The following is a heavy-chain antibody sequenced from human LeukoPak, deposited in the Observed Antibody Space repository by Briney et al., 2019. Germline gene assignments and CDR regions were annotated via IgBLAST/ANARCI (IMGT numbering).Heavy chain of an antibody. Sequence: ASVKVSCKASGYTFTSYDINWVRQATGQGLEWMGWMNPNSGNTGYAQKFQGRVTMTRNTSISTAYMELSSLRSEDTAVYYCARAYCSSTSCYGGDYWFDPWGQGTLVTVSS. J-gene: IGHJ5*02. V-gene: IGHV1-8*01. CDR2: MNPNSGNT. CDR3: ARAYCSSTSCYGGDYWFDP. CDR1: GYTFTSYD. D-gene: IGHD2-2*01.